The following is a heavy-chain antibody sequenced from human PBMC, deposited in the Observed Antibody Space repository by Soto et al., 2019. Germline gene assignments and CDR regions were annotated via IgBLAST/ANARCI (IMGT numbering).Heavy chain of an antibody. CDR1: EFTFSNYS. V-gene: IGHV3-21*01. Sequence: EVQLVESGGGLVKPGGSLRLSCVGSEFTFSNYSMNWVRQAPGKGLEWVSSISSSGLYIYYADSVKGRFTTSRDNARNSLYLQMNSLRAEDTAVYYCARDWLDYDFWSGYDYWSLGTLVSVSP. D-gene: IGHD3-3*01. CDR2: ISSSGLYI. J-gene: IGHJ4*02. CDR3: ARDWLDYDFWSGYDY.